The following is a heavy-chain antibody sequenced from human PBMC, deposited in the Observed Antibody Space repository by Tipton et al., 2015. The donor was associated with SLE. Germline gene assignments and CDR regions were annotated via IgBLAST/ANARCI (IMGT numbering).Heavy chain of an antibody. CDR1: GGSFSGYY. CDR3: ARDEKGTTVPRDAFDI. Sequence: TLSLTCAVYGGSFSGYYWSWIRQPPGKGLEWIGEINHSGSTYYNPSLKSRVTISVDTSKNQFSLKLSSVTAADTAVYYCARDEKGTTVPRDAFDIWGQGTMVTVSS. CDR2: INHSGST. J-gene: IGHJ3*02. V-gene: IGHV4-34*01. D-gene: IGHD4-17*01.